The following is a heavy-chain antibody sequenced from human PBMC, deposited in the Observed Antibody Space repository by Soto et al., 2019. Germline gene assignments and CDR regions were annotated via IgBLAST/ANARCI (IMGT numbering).Heavy chain of an antibody. J-gene: IGHJ4*02. V-gene: IGHV3-30*03. CDR3: ATTGEPYNWNHADYFDY. Sequence: GGSLRLSCAASGFTFSSYGMHWVRQAPGKGLEWVAVISYDGSNKYYADSVKGRFTISRDNSKNTLDLQMNSLRAEDTAGDYCATTGEPYNWNHADYFDYWGQGTLVTVSS. CDR2: ISYDGSNK. CDR1: GFTFSSYG. D-gene: IGHD1-20*01.